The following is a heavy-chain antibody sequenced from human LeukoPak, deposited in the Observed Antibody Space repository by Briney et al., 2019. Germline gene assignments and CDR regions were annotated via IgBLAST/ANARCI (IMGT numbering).Heavy chain of an antibody. J-gene: IGHJ4*02. CDR1: GFTFSSYA. Sequence: PGGSLRLSRAASGFTFSSYAMSWVRQARGKGLEWVSAVSGSAGTTYYADSVKGRFTISRDNSKNTLYLQMNSLRAEDTALYYCARTPLVRYFDSWGQGTLVTVSS. CDR3: ARTPLVRYFDS. D-gene: IGHD2-2*01. CDR2: VSGSAGTT. V-gene: IGHV3-23*01.